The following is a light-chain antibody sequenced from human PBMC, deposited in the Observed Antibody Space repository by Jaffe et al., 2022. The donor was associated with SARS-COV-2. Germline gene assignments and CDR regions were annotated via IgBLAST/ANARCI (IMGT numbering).Light chain of an antibody. J-gene: IGLJ3*02. CDR2: RNN. CDR3: LAWDDSLGVWV. CDR1: SNNVGDQG. Sequence: QAGLTQPPSMSKDLRQTATLTCTGNSNNVGDQGVVWLQQDQGHPPKLLSYRNNKRPSGISERFSASRSGNTASLTITGLQPEDETDYYCLAWDDSLGVWVFGGGTKLTVL. V-gene: IGLV10-54*04.